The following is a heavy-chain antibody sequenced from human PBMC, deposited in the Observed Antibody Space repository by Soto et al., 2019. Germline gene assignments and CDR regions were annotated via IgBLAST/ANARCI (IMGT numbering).Heavy chain of an antibody. D-gene: IGHD6-6*01. CDR1: GGSISSYY. CDR2: IHYSGST. Sequence: ETLSLTCTVSGGSISSYYWSWIRQPPGKGLEWIGDIHYSGSTNYNPSLKSRVTISTDTSKNQFSLNLSSVTAADTAVYYCARDPISARPFFDYWGQGTLVTVSS. CDR3: ARDPISARPFFDY. J-gene: IGHJ4*02. V-gene: IGHV4-59*01.